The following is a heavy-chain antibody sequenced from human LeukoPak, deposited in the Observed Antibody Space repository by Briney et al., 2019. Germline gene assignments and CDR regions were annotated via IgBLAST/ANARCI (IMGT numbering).Heavy chain of an antibody. CDR1: GYTFTGYY. CDR2: INPSGGST. V-gene: IGHV1-46*01. D-gene: IGHD3-3*01. J-gene: IGHJ4*02. Sequence: SVKVSCKASGYTFTGYYMHWVRHAPGQGLEWMGIINPSGGSTSYAQKFQGRVTMTRDTSTSTVYMELSSLRSEDTAVYYCARGVPYDFWSGYYTFLDYWGQGTLVTVSS. CDR3: ARGVPYDFWSGYYTFLDY.